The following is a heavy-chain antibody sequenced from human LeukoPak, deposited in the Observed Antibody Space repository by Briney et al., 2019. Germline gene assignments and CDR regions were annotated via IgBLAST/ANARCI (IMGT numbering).Heavy chain of an antibody. CDR1: GFTFSSYS. D-gene: IGHD3-22*01. J-gene: IGHJ4*02. CDR2: IKSKTDGGTT. CDR3: TTSYDSSGSGRDY. Sequence: PGGSLRLSCEASGFTFSSYSMEWVRQAPGKGLEWVGRIKSKTDGGTTDYAAPVKGRFTISRDDSKNTLYLQMNSLKTEDTAVYYCTTSYDSSGSGRDYWGQGTLVTVSS. V-gene: IGHV3-15*01.